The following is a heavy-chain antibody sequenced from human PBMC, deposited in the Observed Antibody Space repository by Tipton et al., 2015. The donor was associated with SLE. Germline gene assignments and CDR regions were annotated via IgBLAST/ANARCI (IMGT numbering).Heavy chain of an antibody. CDR2: IHYSGST. D-gene: IGHD3-3*01. J-gene: IGHJ5*02. CDR1: GGSISSGGYY. Sequence: TLSLTCTVSGGSISSGGYYWSWVRQRPGTGLEWIGYIHYSGSTYYNPSLNSRVTISVDTSKNQFSLKVNSVTAADTAVYYCARGSPFMEWERNWFDPWGQGTLVTVSS. V-gene: IGHV4-31*03. CDR3: ARGSPFMEWERNWFDP.